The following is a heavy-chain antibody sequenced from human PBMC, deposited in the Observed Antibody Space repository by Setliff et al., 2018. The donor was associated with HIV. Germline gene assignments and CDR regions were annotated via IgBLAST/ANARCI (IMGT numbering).Heavy chain of an antibody. CDR1: GGTFNSFA. CDR3: ARATEAGTIDY. Sequence: ASVKVSCKASGGTFNSFAITWVRQAPGQGLEWMGIINPSGGGTTYARKFQGRVTVTRDTSTTTVYMELSGLRSEDTAVYYCARATEAGTIDYWGQGTRVTVSS. V-gene: IGHV1-46*02. CDR2: INPSGGGT. J-gene: IGHJ4*02. D-gene: IGHD1-1*01.